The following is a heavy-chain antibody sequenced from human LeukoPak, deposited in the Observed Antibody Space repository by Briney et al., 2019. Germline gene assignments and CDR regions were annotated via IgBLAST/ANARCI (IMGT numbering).Heavy chain of an antibody. V-gene: IGHV3-15*07. CDR2: IKSKTDGGTT. D-gene: IGHD6-6*01. Sequence: GGSLRLSCADSGFTFSNAWMNWVREAPGQGLEWVGRIKSKTDGGTTDYAAPVKGRFTISRDDSKNTLFLQMNSLKTEDTAVYYCTSLEVVRRIAARLAGGDYWGQGTLVTVSS. CDR1: GFTFSNAW. J-gene: IGHJ4*02. CDR3: TSLEVVRRIAARLAGGDY.